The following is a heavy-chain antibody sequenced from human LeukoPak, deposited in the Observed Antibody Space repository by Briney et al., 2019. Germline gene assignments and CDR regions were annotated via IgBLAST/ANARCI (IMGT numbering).Heavy chain of an antibody. CDR2: IYYSGTT. CDR1: GGSIPISTYY. V-gene: IGHV4-39*07. D-gene: IGHD3-10*01. Sequence: SETLSLTCTVSGGSIPISTYYWGWVRQPPGKGLEWIGSIYYSGTTKYNPSLKSRVTISVDNSNNKFSLRLSSVTAADTALYYCARHAYYGSGSYYPIYYYYYMDVWGKGTTVTISS. CDR3: ARHAYYGSGSYYPIYYYYYMDV. J-gene: IGHJ6*03.